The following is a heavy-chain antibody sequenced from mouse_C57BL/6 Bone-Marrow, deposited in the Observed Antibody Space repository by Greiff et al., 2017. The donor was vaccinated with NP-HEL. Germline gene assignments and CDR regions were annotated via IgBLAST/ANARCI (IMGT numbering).Heavy chain of an antibody. J-gene: IGHJ3*01. CDR3: ASRGLYYGYDGWFAY. CDR1: GYTFTSYW. Sequence: QVQLQQPGAELVKPGASVKMSCKASGYTFTSYWITWVKQRPGQGLEWIGDIYPGSGSTNYNEKFKSKATLTVDTSSSTAYMQLSSLTSEDSAVYYCASRGLYYGYDGWFAYWGQGTLVTVSA. CDR2: IYPGSGST. V-gene: IGHV1-55*01. D-gene: IGHD2-2*01.